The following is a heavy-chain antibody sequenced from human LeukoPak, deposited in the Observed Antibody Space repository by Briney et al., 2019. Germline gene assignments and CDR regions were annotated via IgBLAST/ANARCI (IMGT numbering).Heavy chain of an antibody. D-gene: IGHD6-19*01. J-gene: IGHJ4*01. CDR2: INHSAGST. Sequence: GASVKVSCKASGYTFSSYYMHWVRQAPGQGLEWMGIINHSAGSTKYAQKFQGRVTMTRDTSTSTVYMEMSSLRSEDTAVFYCSKTGSGRTFDYWGHGTLVTVSS. V-gene: IGHV1-46*03. CDR1: GYTFSSYY. CDR3: SKTGSGRTFDY.